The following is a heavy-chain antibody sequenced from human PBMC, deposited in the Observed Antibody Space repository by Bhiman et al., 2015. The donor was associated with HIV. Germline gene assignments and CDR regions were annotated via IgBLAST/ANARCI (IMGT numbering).Heavy chain of an antibody. Sequence: EVQLVESGGGLVQPGRSLRLSCTASGFTFGDYAMSWFRQAPGKGLEWVGFIRSKAYGGTTEYAASVKGRFTISRDDSKSIAYLQMNSLKTEDTAVYYCTSQPDRYSSSWYVQHWGQGTLVTVSS. CDR2: IRSKAYGGTT. CDR3: TSQPDRYSSSWYVQH. CDR1: GFTFGDYA. V-gene: IGHV3-49*03. D-gene: IGHD6-13*01. J-gene: IGHJ1*01.